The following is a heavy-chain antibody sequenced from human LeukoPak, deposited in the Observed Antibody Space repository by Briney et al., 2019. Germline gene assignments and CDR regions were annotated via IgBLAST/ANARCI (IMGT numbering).Heavy chain of an antibody. V-gene: IGHV4-31*03. CDR2: IYYNGNT. Sequence: PSETLSLTCTVSGDSIRSGLYYWSWIRQHPGRGLEWIAYIYYNGNTYFNPSLKSRITISVDTPKNQFSLKLNSVTAADTAVYYCARIRSSGSHFDYWGQGTLVTVSS. CDR3: ARIRSSGSHFDY. CDR1: GDSIRSGLYY. D-gene: IGHD6-6*01. J-gene: IGHJ4*02.